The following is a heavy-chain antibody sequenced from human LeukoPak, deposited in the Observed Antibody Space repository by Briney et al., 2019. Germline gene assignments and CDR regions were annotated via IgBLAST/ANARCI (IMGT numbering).Heavy chain of an antibody. D-gene: IGHD2-15*01. Sequence: AGGSLRLSSAASGFTFSSYGMHWVRQAPGKGLEWVAVISYDGSNKYYADSVKGRFTISRDNSKNTLYLQMNSLRAEDTAVYYCANLGYCSGGSCPPGDYYFDYWGQGTLVTVSS. V-gene: IGHV3-30*18. J-gene: IGHJ4*02. CDR1: GFTFSSYG. CDR2: ISYDGSNK. CDR3: ANLGYCSGGSCPPGDYYFDY.